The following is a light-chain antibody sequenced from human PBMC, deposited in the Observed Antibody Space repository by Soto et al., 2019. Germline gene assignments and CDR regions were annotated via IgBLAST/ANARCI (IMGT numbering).Light chain of an antibody. CDR3: QQYQSYWT. V-gene: IGKV1-5*01. CDR1: QTISSW. J-gene: IGKJ1*01. CDR2: DAS. Sequence: DIQMTQSPSTLSGSVGDRVTITCRASQTISSWLAWYQQKPGKVPNLLIYDASNLESGVPSRFSGSGSGTEFTLTISSLQPDDFATYYCQQYQSYWTFGQGTKV.